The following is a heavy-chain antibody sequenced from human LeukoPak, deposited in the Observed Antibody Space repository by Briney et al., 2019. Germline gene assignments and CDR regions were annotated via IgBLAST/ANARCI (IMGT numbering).Heavy chain of an antibody. J-gene: IGHJ4*02. CDR1: GFTFNSYT. CDR2: ISSSGNYI. D-gene: IGHD1-14*01. Sequence: PGGSLRLSCTASGFTFNSYTISWVREAPGKGLEWVSSISSSGNYIYLAASVKGRFTISRDDAQNSLYLQMNSLKDEDTAVYYCARSRTSSPYDKNLNFWGQGTLVIVSS. CDR3: ARSRTSSPYDKNLNF. V-gene: IGHV3-21*01.